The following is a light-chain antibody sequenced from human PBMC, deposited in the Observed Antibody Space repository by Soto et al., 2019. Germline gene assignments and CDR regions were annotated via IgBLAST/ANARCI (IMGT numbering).Light chain of an antibody. J-gene: IGLJ1*01. CDR3: CSYAGSSTYV. CDR1: SSDVGSYNL. Sequence: QSVLTQPASVSGSPGQSITISCTGTSSDVGSYNLVAWYQQHPGKAPKLMIYEVSKRPSGVSNRFSGSKSGNTASLTISGLRGEDEADYYCCSYAGSSTYVFGTGTKLTVL. CDR2: EVS. V-gene: IGLV2-23*02.